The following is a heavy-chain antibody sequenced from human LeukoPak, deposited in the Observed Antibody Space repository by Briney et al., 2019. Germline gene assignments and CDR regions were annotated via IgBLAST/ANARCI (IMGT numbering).Heavy chain of an antibody. Sequence: GASVKVSCKASGGTFSSYAISWVRQAPGQGLEWMGRIIPIFGTANYAQTFQGRVTITTDESTSAAYMELSSLRSEDTAVYYCASGIAVAGTGGAFDIWGQGTMVTVSS. V-gene: IGHV1-69*05. D-gene: IGHD6-19*01. J-gene: IGHJ3*02. CDR3: ASGIAVAGTGGAFDI. CDR2: IIPIFGTA. CDR1: GGTFSSYA.